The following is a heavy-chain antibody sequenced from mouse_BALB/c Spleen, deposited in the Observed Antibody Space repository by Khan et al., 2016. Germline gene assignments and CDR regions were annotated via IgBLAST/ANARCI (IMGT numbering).Heavy chain of an antibody. Sequence: QRQGVQSGPELKKPGETVKISCKASGYTFTNYGMNWVKQAPGKGLKWMAWINTYTGEPTYADDFKGRLAFSWGTSASTAYLQINNLKNEDTATYFCARDGKRPFAYWGQGTLVTVSA. CDR1: GYTFTNYG. CDR3: ARDGKRPFAY. CDR2: INTYTGEP. J-gene: IGHJ3*01. V-gene: IGHV9-3-1*01. D-gene: IGHD1-1*01.